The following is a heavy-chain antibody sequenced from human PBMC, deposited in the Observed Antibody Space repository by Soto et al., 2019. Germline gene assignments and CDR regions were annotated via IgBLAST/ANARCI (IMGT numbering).Heavy chain of an antibody. V-gene: IGHV4-34*01. D-gene: IGHD2-8*02. CDR2: INHSGST. CDR3: AREKITGLFDY. J-gene: IGHJ4*02. CDR1: GGSFSGYY. Sequence: SETLSLTCAVYGGSFSGYYWTWIRQPPGTGLEWIGEINHSGSTNYNPSLKSRVTISVDTSKNQFSLKLTSVTAADTAVYYCAREKITGLFDYWGKGTLVTVSS.